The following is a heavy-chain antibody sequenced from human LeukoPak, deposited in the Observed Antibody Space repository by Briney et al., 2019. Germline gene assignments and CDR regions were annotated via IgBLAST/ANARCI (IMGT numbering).Heavy chain of an antibody. J-gene: IGHJ6*02. D-gene: IGHD6-19*01. Sequence: ASVTVSCKASGYTFTGYYMHWVRQAPGQGLEWMGRINPNNGGTNYAQKFQGRVTMTGDTSISTAYMELRSLRSDDTAVYYCARVPTNLAVAADYYYYGMDVWGQGTTVTVSS. V-gene: IGHV1-2*06. CDR2: INPNNGGT. CDR1: GYTFTGYY. CDR3: ARVPTNLAVAADYYYYGMDV.